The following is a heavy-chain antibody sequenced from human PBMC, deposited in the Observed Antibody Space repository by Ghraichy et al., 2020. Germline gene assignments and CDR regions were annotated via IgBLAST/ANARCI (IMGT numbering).Heavy chain of an antibody. CDR1: GFTFSSYA. CDR2: ISGSGGVT. J-gene: IGHJ4*02. D-gene: IGHD3-10*01. CDR3: AKDRQLWLAFPFDY. V-gene: IGHV3-23*01. Sequence: GESLNISCAASGFTFSSYAMNWVRQAPGKGLEWVSYISGSGGVTYYADSVKGRFTVSRDNSKSTLFLQMNSLRAEDTAVYYCAKDRQLWLAFPFDYWGQGTLVTISS.